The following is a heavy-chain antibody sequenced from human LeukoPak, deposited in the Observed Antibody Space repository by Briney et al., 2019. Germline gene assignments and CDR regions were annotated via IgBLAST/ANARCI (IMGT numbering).Heavy chain of an antibody. CDR1: GFIFSSYA. J-gene: IGHJ4*02. D-gene: IGHD1-26*01. V-gene: IGHV3-23*01. CDR3: AKTKLTSYIFDN. Sequence: PGGSLRLSCAASGFIFSSYAMTWVRQAPGKGLEGVSGISDDGDSTYYTDSVKGRFSISSDNSKNTLYLQMNRLRAEDTAVYYCAKTKLTSYIFDNWGQGALVTVSS. CDR2: ISDDGDST.